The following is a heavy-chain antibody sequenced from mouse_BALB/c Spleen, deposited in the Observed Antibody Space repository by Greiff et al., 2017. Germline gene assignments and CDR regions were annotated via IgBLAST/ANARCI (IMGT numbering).Heavy chain of an antibody. CDR3: ARHGYYGSRTLGMDY. V-gene: IGHV14-3*02. J-gene: IGHJ4*01. CDR2: IDPANGNT. Sequence: EVKLQQSGAELVKPGASVKLSCTASGFNIKDTYMHWVKQRPEQGLEWIGRIDPANGNTKYDPKFQGKATITADTSSNTAYLQLSSLTSEDTAVYYCARHGYYGSRTLGMDYWGQGTSVTVSS. CDR1: GFNIKDTY. D-gene: IGHD1-1*01.